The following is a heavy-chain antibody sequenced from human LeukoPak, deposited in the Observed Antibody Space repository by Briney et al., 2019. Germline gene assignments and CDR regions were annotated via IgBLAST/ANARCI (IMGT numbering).Heavy chain of an antibody. Sequence: TGGSLRLSCAPSGFTFSDYYMTWIRQAPGKGREWVSYISSSRSYTIYADSVKGRFTISRENAKNRLDLKMNSLRAEDTAVYYCARVSGRYGFDYWGQGTLVTVSS. CDR2: ISSSRSYT. CDR1: GFTFSDYY. J-gene: IGHJ4*02. D-gene: IGHD1-26*01. V-gene: IGHV3-11*06. CDR3: ARVSGRYGFDY.